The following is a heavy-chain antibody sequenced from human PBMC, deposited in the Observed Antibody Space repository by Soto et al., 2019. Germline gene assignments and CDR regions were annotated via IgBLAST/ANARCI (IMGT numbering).Heavy chain of an antibody. CDR3: ARGAGITGTTDYAFEI. J-gene: IGHJ3*02. V-gene: IGHV3-13*05. D-gene: IGHD1-20*01. CDR1: GFTFSSYD. Sequence: GGSLRLSCAASGFTFSSYDMHWVRQATGKGLEWVSAIGTAGDRYYPGSVKGRFTISRENAKNSLYLQMNSLRAGDTAVYYCARGAGITGTTDYAFEIWGQGTMVTVSS. CDR2: IGTAGDR.